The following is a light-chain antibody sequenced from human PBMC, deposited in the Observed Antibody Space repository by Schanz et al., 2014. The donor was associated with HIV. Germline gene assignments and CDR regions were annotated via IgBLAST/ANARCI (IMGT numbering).Light chain of an antibody. J-gene: IGKJ5*01. CDR1: QTITSNF. Sequence: PGERAALSCRASQTITSNFLAWYQQRPGQAPRLLIYGASNRATGIPDRFSASGSGADSTLTISRVEPEDFAVYYCQQYGSSPSRITFGQGTRLDIK. CDR3: QQYGSSPSRIT. CDR2: GAS. V-gene: IGKV3-20*01.